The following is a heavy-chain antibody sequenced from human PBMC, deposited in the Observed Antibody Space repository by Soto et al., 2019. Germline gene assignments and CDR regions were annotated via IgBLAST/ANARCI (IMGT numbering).Heavy chain of an antibody. CDR1: GITLSNYA. D-gene: IGHD2-8*01. CDR2: ISGDGDGT. Sequence: EVQLLESGGGLTQPGGSLRLSCAASGITLSNYAMSWVRQAPGKGLEWVSAISGDGDGTYYAASVQGRFTISRDNSKNTLSLQMNSLRAEDTAVYFCATLPCIVVNDLCYNVFDLWGQGTMVTVSS. J-gene: IGHJ3*01. V-gene: IGHV3-23*01. CDR3: ATLPCIVVNDLCYNVFDL.